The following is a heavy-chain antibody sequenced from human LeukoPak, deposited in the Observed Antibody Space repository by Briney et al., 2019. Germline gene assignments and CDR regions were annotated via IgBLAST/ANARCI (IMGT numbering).Heavy chain of an antibody. J-gene: IGHJ6*02. CDR3: ARDRIPIVGATTGYYYGMDV. CDR1: GFPLTSYG. V-gene: IGHV3-23*01. Sequence: GGSLRLSCAASGFPLTSYGMSWVRQAPGKGLEWVSAISGSDGSTYYTDSVKGRFTISRDNSKNTLYLQLNSLRAEDTAVYYCARDRIPIVGATTGYYYGMDVGGQGTTVTVSS. CDR2: ISGSDGST. D-gene: IGHD1-26*01.